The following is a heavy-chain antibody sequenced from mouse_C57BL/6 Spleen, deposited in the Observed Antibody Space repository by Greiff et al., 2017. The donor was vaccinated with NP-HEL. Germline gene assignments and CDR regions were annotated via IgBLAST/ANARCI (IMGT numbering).Heavy chain of an antibody. Sequence: QVQLQQPGAELVKPGASVKLSCKASGYTFTSYWMHWVKQRPGQGLEWIGMIHPNSGSTNYNEKFKSKATLTVDKSSSTAYMQLSSLTSEDSAVYYCAMMTTVEADWGQGTLVTVSA. V-gene: IGHV1-64*01. CDR3: AMMTTVEAD. CDR2: IHPNSGST. J-gene: IGHJ3*01. CDR1: GYTFTSYW. D-gene: IGHD1-1*01.